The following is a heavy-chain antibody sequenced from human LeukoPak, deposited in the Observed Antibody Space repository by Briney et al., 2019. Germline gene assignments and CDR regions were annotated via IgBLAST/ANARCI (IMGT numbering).Heavy chain of an antibody. CDR1: GYSFTNYW. D-gene: IGHD6-13*01. CDR3: ARFSYSTKAVDY. J-gene: IGHJ4*02. V-gene: IGHV5-51*01. Sequence: GESLKISCKASGYSFTNYWIGWVRQMPGKGLEWMGIIYCGDSDTRYSPSFQGQVTISVDKSISTANLQWSSLKASDTAMYYCARFSYSTKAVDYWGQGTLVTVSS. CDR2: IYCGDSDT.